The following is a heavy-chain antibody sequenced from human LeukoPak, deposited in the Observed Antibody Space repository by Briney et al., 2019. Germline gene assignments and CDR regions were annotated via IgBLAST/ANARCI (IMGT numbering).Heavy chain of an antibody. J-gene: IGHJ4*02. CDR2: IYHSGST. CDR1: GYSISGGYY. D-gene: IGHD5-18*01. CDR3: ARAPPRGYSYGSSALDY. Sequence: SETLSLTCAVSGYSISGGYYWGWIRQPPGKGLEWIGSIYHSGSTYYNPSLKSRVTISVDTSKNQFSLKLSSVTAADTAVYYCARAPPRGYSYGSSALDYWGQGTLVTVSS. V-gene: IGHV4-38-2*01.